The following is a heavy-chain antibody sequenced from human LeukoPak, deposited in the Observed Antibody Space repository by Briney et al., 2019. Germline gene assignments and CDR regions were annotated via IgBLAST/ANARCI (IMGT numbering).Heavy chain of an antibody. D-gene: IGHD6-13*01. CDR3: AKGGIAGAPRGFDP. J-gene: IGHJ5*02. CDR2: IGGSGTYT. V-gene: IGHV3-23*01. CDR1: GITFSSYS. Sequence: GSLRLSCSASGITFSSYSISWGRQAPGEGLEWVSAIGGSGTYTFYADSVKGRFTMSRDNSENTLYLQMNSLRAEDTAIYYCAKGGIAGAPRGFDPWGQGTLVTVSS.